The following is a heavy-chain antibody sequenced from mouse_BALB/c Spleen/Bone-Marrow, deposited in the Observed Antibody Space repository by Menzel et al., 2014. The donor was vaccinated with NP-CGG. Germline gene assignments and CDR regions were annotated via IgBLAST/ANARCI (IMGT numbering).Heavy chain of an antibody. D-gene: IGHD2-2*01. V-gene: IGHV1-7*01. Sequence: VKVVDSGAELAKPGASVKMSCKASGYTFTSYWMHWVKQRPGQGLEWIGYINPSTGYTEYNQKFKDKATLTADKSSSTAYMQLSSLTSEDSAVYYCARGVRGYDGFAYWGQGTLVTVSA. J-gene: IGHJ3*01. CDR3: ARGVRGYDGFAY. CDR1: GYTFTSYW. CDR2: INPSTGYT.